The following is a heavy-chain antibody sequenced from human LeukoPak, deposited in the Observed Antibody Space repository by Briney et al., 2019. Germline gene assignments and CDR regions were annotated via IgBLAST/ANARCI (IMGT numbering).Heavy chain of an antibody. V-gene: IGHV4-4*02. J-gene: IGHJ6*02. Sequence: SETLSLTCTVSLDSTTSNFWSWVRQPPGKGLEWIGEIHRSGSPNYNPSLQSRVTISIDRSRNQIALELSSVTAADTAVYYCARVEIRTAVITNYYGVDVWGQGTTVTVSS. CDR2: IHRSGSP. CDR3: ARVEIRTAVITNYYGVDV. D-gene: IGHD3-10*01. CDR1: LDSTTSNF.